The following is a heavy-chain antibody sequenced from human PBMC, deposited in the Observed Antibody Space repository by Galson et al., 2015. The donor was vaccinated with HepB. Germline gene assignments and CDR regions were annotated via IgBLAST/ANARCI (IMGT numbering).Heavy chain of an antibody. D-gene: IGHD3-3*01. Sequence: SLRLSCAASGFTFSSYGMHWVRQAPGKGLEWVAVISYDGSNKYYADSVKGRFTISRDNSKNTLYLQMNSLRAEDTAVYYCAKDLAYYDFWSGSDYWGQGTLVTVSS. V-gene: IGHV3-30*18. J-gene: IGHJ4*02. CDR3: AKDLAYYDFWSGSDY. CDR1: GFTFSSYG. CDR2: ISYDGSNK.